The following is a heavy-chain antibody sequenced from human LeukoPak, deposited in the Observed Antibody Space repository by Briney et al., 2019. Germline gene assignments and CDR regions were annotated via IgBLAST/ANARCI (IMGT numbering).Heavy chain of an antibody. CDR1: GASMTSYH. Sequence: SETLSLTCTVSGASMTSYHWFWIRHPPGKGLEWIGHIFYTGSTTYNPSLKSRLTISIDKSKNQFSLRLTSVTAADTAMYYCARYGTTWYAIDSWGQGTLVTVSS. CDR3: ARYGTTWYAIDS. J-gene: IGHJ4*02. D-gene: IGHD6-13*01. V-gene: IGHV4-59*08. CDR2: IFYTGST.